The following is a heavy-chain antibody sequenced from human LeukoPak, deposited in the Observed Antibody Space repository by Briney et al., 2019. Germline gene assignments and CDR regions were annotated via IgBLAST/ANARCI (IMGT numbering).Heavy chain of an antibody. V-gene: IGHV3-53*01. Sequence: GGSLRLSCAASGFTVSNNYMSWVRLAPGKGLEWVSVLYIDGNTYYADSVKGRFTISRDNSKNTLYLQMSSLRAEDTAVYYCAGDQWLALQHWGQGTLVTVSS. CDR1: GFTVSNNY. CDR2: LYIDGNT. CDR3: AGDQWLALQH. D-gene: IGHD6-19*01. J-gene: IGHJ1*01.